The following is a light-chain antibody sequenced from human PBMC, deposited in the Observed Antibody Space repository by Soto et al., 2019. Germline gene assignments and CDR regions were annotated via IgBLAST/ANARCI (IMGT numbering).Light chain of an antibody. CDR3: QQYNNGPLT. J-gene: IGKJ4*01. CDR1: QSVDND. Sequence: EIVMTQSPATLSVSPGDRATLSCRASQSVDNDLAWYQQKPGQPPRLLIYDASTRATGIPARFSGSQSGTEFTLTLSSLLSEEFAVYSWQQYNNGPLTFGGGTKVEIK. CDR2: DAS. V-gene: IGKV3D-15*01.